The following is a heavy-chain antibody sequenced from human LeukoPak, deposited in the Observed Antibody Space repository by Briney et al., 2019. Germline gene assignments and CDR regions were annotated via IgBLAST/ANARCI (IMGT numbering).Heavy chain of an antibody. J-gene: IGHJ4*02. CDR1: GGSISSGDYY. CDR3: ARSSHLTTVVTPFDY. V-gene: IGHV4-61*08. Sequence: SETLSLTCTVSGGSISSGDYYWSWIRQHPGKGLEWIGYIYYSGSTNYNPSLKSRVTISVDTSKNQFSLKLSSVTAADTAVYYCARSSHLTTVVTPFDYWGQGTLATVSS. D-gene: IGHD4-23*01. CDR2: IYYSGST.